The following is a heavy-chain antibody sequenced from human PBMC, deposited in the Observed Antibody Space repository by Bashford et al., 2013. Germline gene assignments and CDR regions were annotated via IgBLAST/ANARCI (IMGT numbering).Heavy chain of an antibody. J-gene: IGHJ4*02. CDR1: GGSISSYY. CDR2: IYYSGST. CDR3: ASYGDYEIDY. D-gene: IGHD4-17*01. Sequence: SETLSLTCTVSGGSISSYYWSWIRQPPGKGLEWIGYIYYSGSTYYNPSLKSRVTISVDTSKNQFSLKLSSVTAADTAVYYCASYGDYEIDYWGQGTLGHRLL. V-gene: IGHV4-59*08.